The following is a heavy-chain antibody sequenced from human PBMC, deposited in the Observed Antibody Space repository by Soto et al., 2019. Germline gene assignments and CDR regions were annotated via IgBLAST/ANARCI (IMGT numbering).Heavy chain of an antibody. CDR1: GGSISSYY. D-gene: IGHD3-22*01. J-gene: IGHJ6*02. CDR2: IHYSGST. CDR3: ARKPPPDYYDSSGTYGMDV. V-gene: IGHV4-59*01. Sequence: QVQLQESGPGLVKPSETLSLTCTVSGGSISSYYWSWIRQPPGKGLEWIGYIHYSGSTNHNPSLNIRVTISVDTSKNQCSLKLSSVTDAATAVYYFARKPPPDYYDSSGTYGMDVWGQGTTVTVSS.